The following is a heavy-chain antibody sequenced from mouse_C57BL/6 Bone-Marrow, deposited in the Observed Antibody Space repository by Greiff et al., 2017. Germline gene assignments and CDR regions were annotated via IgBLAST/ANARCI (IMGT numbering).Heavy chain of an antibody. CDR3: ARGIYYDYGFYAMDY. CDR2: TFYSGIT. Sequence: EVKLQESGPSLVRPSQTLSLTCTVTGFSINSDCYWIWIRQFPGNKLEYIGYTFYSGITYYNPSLESRTYITRDTSKNQFSLKLSSVTTEDTATYYGARGIYYDYGFYAMDYWGQGTSVTVSS. J-gene: IGHJ4*01. D-gene: IGHD2-4*01. V-gene: IGHV3-3*01. CDR1: GFSINSDCY.